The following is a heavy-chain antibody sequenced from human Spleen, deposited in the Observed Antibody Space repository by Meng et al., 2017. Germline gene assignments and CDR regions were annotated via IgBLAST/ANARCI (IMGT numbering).Heavy chain of an antibody. Sequence: GESLKISCAASGFTFSSYAMHWVRQAPGKGLEWVAVISYDGSNKYYADSVKGRFTISRDNSKNTLYLQMNSLRTDDTAVYYCARARDNTGYYYLLDYWGQGTLVTVSS. CDR3: ARARDNTGYYYLLDY. V-gene: IGHV3-30*04. J-gene: IGHJ4*02. D-gene: IGHD3-22*01. CDR1: GFTFSSYA. CDR2: ISYDGSNK.